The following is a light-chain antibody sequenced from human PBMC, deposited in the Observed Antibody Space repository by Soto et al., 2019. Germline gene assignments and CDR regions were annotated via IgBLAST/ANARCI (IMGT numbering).Light chain of an antibody. CDR2: GNI. V-gene: IGLV1-40*01. J-gene: IGLJ2*01. CDR3: CSYAGTYTEV. CDR1: SSNIGAGYD. Sequence: QSVLTQPPSVSGAPGQRVTISCTGSSSNIGAGYDVHWYQQRPGTAPKLLIFGNINRPSGVPDRFSGSKSGNTASLSISGLQAEDEADYYCCSYAGTYTEVFGGGTKLTVL.